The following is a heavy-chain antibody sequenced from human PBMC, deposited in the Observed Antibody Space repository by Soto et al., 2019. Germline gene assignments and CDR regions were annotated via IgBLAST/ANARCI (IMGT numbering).Heavy chain of an antibody. CDR3: AKDQSLRYGDYYFDY. CDR2: ISYDGSNK. J-gene: IGHJ4*02. Sequence: LRLSCAASGFTFSSYGMHWVRQAPGKGLEWVAVISYDGSNKYYADSVKGRFTISRDNSKNTLYLQMNSLRAEDTAVYYCAKDQSLRYGDYYFDYWGQGPLVTVSS. V-gene: IGHV3-30*18. CDR1: GFTFSSYG. D-gene: IGHD7-27*01.